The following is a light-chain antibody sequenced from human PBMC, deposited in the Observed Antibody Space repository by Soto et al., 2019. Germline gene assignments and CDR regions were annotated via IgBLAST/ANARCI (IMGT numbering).Light chain of an antibody. CDR2: DAS. J-gene: IGKJ1*01. CDR3: QQYLTWT. CDR1: QSVSSSY. Sequence: EIVLTQSPGTLSLSPGERATLSCRASQSVSSSYLAWYQQKPGQAPRLLIYDASSRATGIPDKFSGSGSGTDFTLTISRLEPEDFAVYYCQQYLTWTFGQGTKVDI. V-gene: IGKV3-20*01.